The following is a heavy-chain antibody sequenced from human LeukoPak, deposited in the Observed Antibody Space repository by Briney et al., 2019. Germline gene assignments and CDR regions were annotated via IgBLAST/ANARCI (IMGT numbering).Heavy chain of an antibody. CDR1: GYTFTSYG. V-gene: IGHV1-18*01. D-gene: IGHD6-13*01. CDR3: AGIRIAAAGRGFDP. Sequence: GASVKVSCKASGYTFTSYGISWVRQAPGQGLEWMGWISAYNGNTSYAQKLQGRVTMTTDTSTSTAYMELRSLRSDDTAVYYCAGIRIAAAGRGFDPWGQGTLVTVSS. J-gene: IGHJ5*02. CDR2: ISAYNGNT.